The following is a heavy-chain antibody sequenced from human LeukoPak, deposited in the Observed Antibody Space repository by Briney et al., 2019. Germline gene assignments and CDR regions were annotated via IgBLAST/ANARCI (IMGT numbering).Heavy chain of an antibody. D-gene: IGHD6-6*01. Sequence: SETLSLTCTVSGGSISSYYWSWIRQPPGKGLEWIGYIYYSGSTYYNPSLKSRVTISVDTSKNQFSLKLSSVTAADTAVYYCARLDSSMAARFMMGAFDIWGQGTMVTVSS. CDR1: GGSISSYY. V-gene: IGHV4-59*12. CDR2: IYYSGST. J-gene: IGHJ3*02. CDR3: ARLDSSMAARFMMGAFDI.